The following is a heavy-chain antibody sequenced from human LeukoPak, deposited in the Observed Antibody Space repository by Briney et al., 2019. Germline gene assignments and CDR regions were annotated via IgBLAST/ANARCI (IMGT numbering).Heavy chain of an antibody. CDR2: ITSTSSNI. J-gene: IGHJ4*02. Sequence: GGSLRLSCTASGFTFSSYGMSWVRQAPGKGLTWVSSITSTSSNIYYADSVKGRFTISRDNAKNSLYLQMDSLRAEDTAVYYCARDFRGYSGYTYDYWGQGTLVTVSS. D-gene: IGHD5-12*01. CDR3: ARDFRGYSGYTYDY. V-gene: IGHV3-21*01. CDR1: GFTFSSYG.